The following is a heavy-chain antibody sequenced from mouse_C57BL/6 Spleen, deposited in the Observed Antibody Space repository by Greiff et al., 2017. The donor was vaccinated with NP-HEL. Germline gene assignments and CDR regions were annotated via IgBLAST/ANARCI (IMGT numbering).Heavy chain of an antibody. CDR2: ISDGGSYT. J-gene: IGHJ2*01. D-gene: IGHD2-14*01. CDR3: ARGGYHFYY. V-gene: IGHV5-4*03. CDR1: GFTFSSYA. Sequence: EVMLVESGGGLVKPGGSLKLSCAASGFTFSSYAMSWVRQTPEKRLEWVATISDGGSYTYYPDNVKGRFTISRDNAKNNLYLQMSHLKSEDTAMYYCARGGYHFYYWGQGTTLTVAS.